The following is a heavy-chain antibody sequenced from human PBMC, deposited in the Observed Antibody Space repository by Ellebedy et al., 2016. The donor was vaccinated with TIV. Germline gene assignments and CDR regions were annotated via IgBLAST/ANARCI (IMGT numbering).Heavy chain of an antibody. V-gene: IGHV3-74*01. CDR2: INSDGGVT. Sequence: GESLKISXAGSGFTFSGDWMSWVRQVPGKGLVWVSHINSDGGVTGYADSVKGRFTISRDNAKNTLYLQMNSLRTEDTSIYYCARYYWAYGLDVWGQGTTVTVSS. CDR1: GFTFSGDW. J-gene: IGHJ6*02. D-gene: IGHD2/OR15-2a*01. CDR3: ARYYWAYGLDV.